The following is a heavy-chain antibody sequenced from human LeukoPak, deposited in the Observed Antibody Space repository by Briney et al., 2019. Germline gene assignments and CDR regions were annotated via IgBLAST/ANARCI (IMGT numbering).Heavy chain of an antibody. CDR1: GGSFSGCY. V-gene: IGHV4-34*01. J-gene: IGHJ5*02. D-gene: IGHD6-13*01. Sequence: SETLSLTCAVYGGSFSGCYWSWIRQPPGKGLEWIGEINHSGSTNYNPSLKSRVTISVDTSKSQFSLKLSSVTAADTAVYYCAVRWVSIAAAGRDNWFDPWGQGTLVTVSS. CDR3: AVRWVSIAAAGRDNWFDP. CDR2: INHSGST.